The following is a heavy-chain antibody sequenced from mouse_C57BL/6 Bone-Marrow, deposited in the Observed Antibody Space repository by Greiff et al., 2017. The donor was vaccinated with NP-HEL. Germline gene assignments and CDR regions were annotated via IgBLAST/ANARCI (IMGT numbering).Heavy chain of an antibody. J-gene: IGHJ2*01. CDR1: GYTFTSYW. CDR3: ARSYYSNYLYYFDY. D-gene: IGHD2-5*01. Sequence: QVQLQQPGAELVMPGASVKLSCKASGYTFTSYWMHWVKQRPGQGLEWIGEIDPSDSYTNSNQKFKGKSTLTVDKSSSTAYMQLSSLTSEDSAVYYCARSYYSNYLYYFDYWGQGTTLTVSS. CDR2: IDPSDSYT. V-gene: IGHV1-69*01.